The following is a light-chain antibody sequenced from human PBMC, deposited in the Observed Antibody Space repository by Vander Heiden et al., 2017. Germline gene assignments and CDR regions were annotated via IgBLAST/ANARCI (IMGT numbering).Light chain of an antibody. J-gene: IGKJ2*01. Sequence: DIQMTQSPSSLSASVGDRVTITCRASQSISSYLNWYQQKPGKAPKLLIYAASSFQSGVPSRFSGSGSGTDFTLTISSLQPEDFATYYCQQSDSTAYTFGQGSKMEIK. CDR2: AAS. CDR3: QQSDSTAYT. CDR1: QSISSY. V-gene: IGKV1-39*01.